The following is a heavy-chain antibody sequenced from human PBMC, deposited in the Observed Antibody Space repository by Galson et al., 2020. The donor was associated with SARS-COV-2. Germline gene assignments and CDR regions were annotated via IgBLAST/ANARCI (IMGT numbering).Heavy chain of an antibody. J-gene: IGHJ4*02. D-gene: IGHD6-6*01. V-gene: IGHV4-59*08. CDR1: NGSISSDY. Sequence: SETLSLTCSVSNGSISSDYWSWIRQTPGKGLEWIGFFHYDGSTNYNPSLRSRVTISIDPSKNQFSLKLSSVTAADSAVYYCARYTTSSVAFDFWGQGTRVTVAS. CDR3: ARYTTSSVAFDF. CDR2: FHYDGST.